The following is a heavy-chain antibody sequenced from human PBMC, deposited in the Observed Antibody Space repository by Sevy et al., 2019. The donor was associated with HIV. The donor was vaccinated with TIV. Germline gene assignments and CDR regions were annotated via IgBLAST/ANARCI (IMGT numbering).Heavy chain of an antibody. CDR1: GFPFSDAW. Sequence: GGSLRLSCAASGFPFSDAWMNWVRQVPGKGLEWVDLIKNENECGTTDDAAPVKGRSIISRDDSKNTLYLQMSSLKTEDTAIYYCTTDWGTGNTWVRAFDLWGQGTIVTVSS. J-gene: IGHJ3*01. CDR3: TTDWGTGNTWVRAFDL. D-gene: IGHD1-7*01. CDR2: IKNENECGTT. V-gene: IGHV3-15*01.